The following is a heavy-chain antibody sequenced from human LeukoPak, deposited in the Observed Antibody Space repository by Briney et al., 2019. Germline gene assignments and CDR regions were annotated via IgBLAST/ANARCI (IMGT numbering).Heavy chain of an antibody. Sequence: GGSLRLSCAASGFTFSSYSMNWVRQAPGKGLEWVSSISSSSTYIYYADSLKGRFTISRDNAKNSLYLQMNSLRAEDTAVYYCARRSNHQQLVRFDYWGQGTLVTVSS. D-gene: IGHD6-13*01. J-gene: IGHJ4*02. V-gene: IGHV3-21*01. CDR1: GFTFSSYS. CDR3: ARRSNHQQLVRFDY. CDR2: ISSSSTYI.